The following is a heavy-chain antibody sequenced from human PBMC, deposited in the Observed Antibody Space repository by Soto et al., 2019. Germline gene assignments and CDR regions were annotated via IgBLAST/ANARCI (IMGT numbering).Heavy chain of an antibody. J-gene: IGHJ6*02. Sequence: PLSLTATVSGGSVSSGGYYWSWIRQHPGKGLEWIGYIYYSGSTYYSPSLKSRVTISLDTSKNQFSLKVSSVTAADTAVYYCARARGAYYYYAVDVWGQGTTVTVSS. CDR1: GGSVSSGGYY. CDR3: ARARGAYYYYAVDV. D-gene: IGHD3-10*01. CDR2: IYYSGST. V-gene: IGHV4-31*03.